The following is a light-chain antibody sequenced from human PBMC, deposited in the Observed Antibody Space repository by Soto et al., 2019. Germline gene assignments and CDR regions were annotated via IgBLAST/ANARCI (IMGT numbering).Light chain of an antibody. CDR3: GTWDSSLNVWM. CDR2: DND. V-gene: IGLV1-51*01. Sequence: QSVLTQPPSVSAAPGQRVTISCSGSGTHIGSNYLSWYQQLPGTAPKLLLYDNDKRPSGIPARFSASKSGTSATLDITGLQTGDEAYYYCGTWDSSLNVWMFGGGTKLTVL. CDR1: GTHIGSNY. J-gene: IGLJ3*02.